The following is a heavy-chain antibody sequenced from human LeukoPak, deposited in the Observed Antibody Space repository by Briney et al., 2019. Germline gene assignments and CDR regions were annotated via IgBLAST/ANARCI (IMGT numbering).Heavy chain of an antibody. CDR3: AKDSYDSSGYHWVDY. CDR2: ISWDGGST. Sequence: GGSLRLSCAASGFTFDDYAMHWVRQTPGKGLEWVSLISWDGGSTYYADSVKGRFTISRDNSKNSMYLQMSSLRAEDTALYYCAKDSYDSSGYHWVDYWGQGTLVTVSS. D-gene: IGHD3-22*01. CDR1: GFTFDDYA. V-gene: IGHV3-43D*03. J-gene: IGHJ4*02.